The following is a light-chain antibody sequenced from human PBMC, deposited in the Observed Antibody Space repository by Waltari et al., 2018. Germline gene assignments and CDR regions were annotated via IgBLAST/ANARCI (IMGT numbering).Light chain of an antibody. V-gene: IGKV1-9*01. CDR1: QGISSY. CDR3: QQLNSYPWT. CDR2: AAS. J-gene: IGKJ1*01. Sequence: DIQLTQSPSFLSASVGYRVTITCRASQGISSYLAWYQQKPGKAPKLLIYAASTVQSGVPSRFSGSGSGTEFTLTISSLQPEDFATYYCQQLNSYPWTFGQGTKVEIK.